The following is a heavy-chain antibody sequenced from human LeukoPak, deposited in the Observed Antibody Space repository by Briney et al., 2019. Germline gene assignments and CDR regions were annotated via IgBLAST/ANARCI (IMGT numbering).Heavy chain of an antibody. CDR3: AKVGLITMVRGVIRRVGYFDY. J-gene: IGHJ4*02. Sequence: PGGSLRLSCAASGFTFSSYAMSWVRQAPGKGPEWVSAISGSGGSTYYADSVKGRFTISRDNSKNTLYLQMNSLRAEDTAVYYCAKVGLITMVRGVIRRVGYFDYWGQGTLVSVSS. CDR2: ISGSGGST. CDR1: GFTFSSYA. D-gene: IGHD3-10*01. V-gene: IGHV3-23*01.